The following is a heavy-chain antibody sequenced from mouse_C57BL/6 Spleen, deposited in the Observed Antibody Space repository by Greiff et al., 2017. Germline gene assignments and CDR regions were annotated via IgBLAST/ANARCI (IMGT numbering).Heavy chain of an antibody. D-gene: IGHD2-4*01. J-gene: IGHJ2*01. CDR1: GYSFTDYN. CDR3: SRYDYDWNFDY. Sequence: EVKLQESGPELVKPGASVKISCKASGYSFTDYNMNWVKQSNGKSLEWIGVINPNYGTTSYNQKFKGKSTLTVDQSSSTAYMQLNSLTSEDSAVYYWSRYDYDWNFDYWGQGTTLTVSS. CDR2: INPNYGTT. V-gene: IGHV1-39*01.